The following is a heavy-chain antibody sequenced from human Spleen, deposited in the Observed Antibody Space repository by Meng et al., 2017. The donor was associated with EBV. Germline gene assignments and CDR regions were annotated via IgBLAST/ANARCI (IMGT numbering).Heavy chain of an antibody. D-gene: IGHD1-26*01. CDR2: INQSGSI. CDR1: GGSFSSYY. CDR3: ARGPYYE. J-gene: IGHJ4*02. V-gene: IGHV4-34*01. Sequence: QVQLQQWGAALLKPSETLSLPCASSGGSFSSYYWSWIRQPPGKGLEWIGEINQSGSIYYNPSLMGRVTISGDTSRNQFSLKLISVTAADTAVYYCARGPYYEWGQGTLVTVSS.